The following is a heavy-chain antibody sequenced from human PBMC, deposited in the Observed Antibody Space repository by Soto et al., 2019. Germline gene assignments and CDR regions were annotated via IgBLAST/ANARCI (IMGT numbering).Heavy chain of an antibody. J-gene: IGHJ4*02. V-gene: IGHV3-30*18. Sequence: PVGSLRLSCASSGCTFSSYGMHCVRQAPGKWLEWVAVISYDGSNKYYADSVKGRFTISRDNSKNTLYLQMNSLRAEDTAVYYCAKAGQYDSSAYGPFEYWGQGTLVIVSS. D-gene: IGHD3-22*01. CDR2: ISYDGSNK. CDR3: AKAGQYDSSAYGPFEY. CDR1: GCTFSSYG.